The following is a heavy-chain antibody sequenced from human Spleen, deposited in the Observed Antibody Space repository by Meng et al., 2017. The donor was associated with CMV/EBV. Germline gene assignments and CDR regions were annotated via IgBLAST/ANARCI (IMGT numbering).Heavy chain of an antibody. CDR2: ISGSGGST. Sequence: GGSLRLSCAASGFTFNNAWMSWVRQAPGKGLEWVSAISGSGGSTYYADSVKGRFTISRDNSKNTLYLQMNSLRAEDTAVYYCARTVTVVPAAISPNYFDYWGQGTLVTVSS. CDR3: ARTVTVVPAAISPNYFDY. D-gene: IGHD2-2*01. CDR1: GFTFNNAW. J-gene: IGHJ4*02. V-gene: IGHV3-23*01.